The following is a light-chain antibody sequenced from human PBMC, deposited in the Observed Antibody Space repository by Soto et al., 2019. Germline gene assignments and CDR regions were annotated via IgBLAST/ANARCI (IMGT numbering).Light chain of an antibody. CDR1: QNIRNW. CDR2: DAS. V-gene: IGKV1-5*01. CDR3: HPSNPYSP. Sequence: DIQMTQSPYTLSSSVGASVTITCRASQNIRNWLAWYQQKPGKAPNPLIYDASSLKSGVPARFSGSGSGTEFTLTISSLQPDDFPTYYSHPSNPYSPFGQVARLAI. J-gene: IGKJ5*01.